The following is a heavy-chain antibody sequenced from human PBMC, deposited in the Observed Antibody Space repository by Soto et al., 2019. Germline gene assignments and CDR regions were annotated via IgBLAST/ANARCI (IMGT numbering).Heavy chain of an antibody. CDR3: ARVRDWFDP. CDR2: IDHSGYT. Sequence: LYLTCAVYGGSFSGYYWNWIRQPPGKGLEWIGEIDHSGYTNYNPSLKSRVTISVDTSKNQFSLRLTSVTAADTAVYYCARVRDWFDPWGQEPWSPSPQ. V-gene: IGHV4-34*01. D-gene: IGHD3-3*01. J-gene: IGHJ5*02. CDR1: GGSFSGYY.